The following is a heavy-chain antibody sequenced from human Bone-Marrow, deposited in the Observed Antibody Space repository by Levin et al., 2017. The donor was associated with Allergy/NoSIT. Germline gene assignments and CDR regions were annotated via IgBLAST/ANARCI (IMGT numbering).Heavy chain of an antibody. CDR1: GYTFTSYD. D-gene: IGHD3-3*01. Sequence: ASVKVSCKASGYTFTSYDINWVRQATGQGLEWMGWMNPNSGNTGYAQKFQGRVTMTRNTSISTAYMELSSLRSEDTAVYYCASGTNYDFWSGYYTGRGYDYGMDVWGQGTTVTVSS. CDR3: ASGTNYDFWSGYYTGRGYDYGMDV. J-gene: IGHJ6*02. CDR2: MNPNSGNT. V-gene: IGHV1-8*01.